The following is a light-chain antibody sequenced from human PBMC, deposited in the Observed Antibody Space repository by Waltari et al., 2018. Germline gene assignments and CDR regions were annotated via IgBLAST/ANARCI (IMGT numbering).Light chain of an antibody. CDR1: TLGDKY. V-gene: IGLV3-1*01. CDR3: QTWDSTTSYV. CDR2: QDN. Sequence: SSELTQPPSVSVSQGQTANIPCSGGTLGDKYACWYQQKPGQSPVLVIFQDNKRPSGIPERFSGSNSGNTATLTITGTQAMDEADYYCQTWDSTTSYVFGTGTKVTVL. J-gene: IGLJ1*01.